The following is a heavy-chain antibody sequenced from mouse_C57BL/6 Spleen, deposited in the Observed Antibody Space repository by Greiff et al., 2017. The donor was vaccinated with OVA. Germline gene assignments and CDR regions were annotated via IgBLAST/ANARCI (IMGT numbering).Heavy chain of an antibody. D-gene: IGHD1-1*01. J-gene: IGHJ4*01. CDR2: IWSGGST. V-gene: IGHV2-4*01. CDR3: ATPITTVVMDY. CDR1: GFSLTSYG. Sequence: QVQLKESGPGLVQPSQSLSITCTVSGFSLTSYGVHWVRQPPGKGLEWLGVIWSGGSTDYNAAFISRLSISKYNSKSQVFFKMNSLQADDTAIYYCATPITTVVMDYWGQGTSVTVSS.